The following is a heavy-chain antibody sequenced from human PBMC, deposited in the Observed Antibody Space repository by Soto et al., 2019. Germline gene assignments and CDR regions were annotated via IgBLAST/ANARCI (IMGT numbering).Heavy chain of an antibody. Sequence: GGSLRISCAASGFTVSSNYMSWVRQAPGKGLEWVSVIYSGGSTYYADSVKGRFTISRDNSKNTLYLQMNSLRAEDTAVYYCARGCSGGSCHPGGAFDIWGQGTMVTVSS. CDR2: IYSGGST. CDR1: GFTVSSNY. CDR3: ARGCSGGSCHPGGAFDI. J-gene: IGHJ3*02. V-gene: IGHV3-66*01. D-gene: IGHD2-15*01.